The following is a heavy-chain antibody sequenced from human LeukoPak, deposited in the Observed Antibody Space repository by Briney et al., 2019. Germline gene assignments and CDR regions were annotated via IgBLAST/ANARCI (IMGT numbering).Heavy chain of an antibody. D-gene: IGHD3-16*02. CDR1: GYTFTVYY. CDR3: ARERMRDYVWGSYRHIDAFDI. J-gene: IGHJ3*02. CDR2: INPNSGGT. Sequence: ASVKVSFKASGYTFTVYYMHWVRQAPGQGLEWMGWINPNSGGTNYTQKFQGRVTMTRDTSITTAYMELSRLRSHDTAVYYCARERMRDYVWGSYRHIDAFDIWGPGTMVTVSS. V-gene: IGHV1-2*02.